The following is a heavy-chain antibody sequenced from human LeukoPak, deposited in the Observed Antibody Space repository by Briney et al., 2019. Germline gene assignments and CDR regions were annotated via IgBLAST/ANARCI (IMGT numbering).Heavy chain of an antibody. J-gene: IGHJ6*03. CDR3: ARTYSGYYYYYIDV. CDR2: MNPNSGNT. V-gene: IGHV1-8*01. Sequence: ASVKVSCKASGYTFTDYDINWVRQATGQGLEWMGWMNPNSGNTGYAQKFQGRVTMTRNTSISTAYMELSSLTSEDTAMYYCARTYSGYYYYYIDVWGEGTTVTISS. CDR1: GYTFTDYD. D-gene: IGHD5-12*01.